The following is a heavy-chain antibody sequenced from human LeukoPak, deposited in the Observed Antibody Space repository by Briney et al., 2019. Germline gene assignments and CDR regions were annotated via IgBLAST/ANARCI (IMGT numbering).Heavy chain of an antibody. Sequence: PSETLSLTCTVSGVSISSGSYYWSWIRQPAGKGLEWIGYIYYSGSINYNPSLKSRVTISVDTSKNQFSLKLSSVTAADTAVYYCARSRGYSYGTTFLDYWGQGTLVTVSS. D-gene: IGHD5-18*01. CDR1: GVSISSGSYY. CDR3: ARSRGYSYGTTFLDY. J-gene: IGHJ4*02. CDR2: IYYSGSI. V-gene: IGHV4-61*10.